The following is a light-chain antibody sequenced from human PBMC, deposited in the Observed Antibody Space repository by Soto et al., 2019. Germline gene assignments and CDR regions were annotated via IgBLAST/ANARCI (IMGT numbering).Light chain of an antibody. J-gene: IGKJ1*01. Sequence: VMTQSPLSLPVTPGEPASIYCRSSQSLLHSNGYNYLDWYLQKPGQSPQLLIYLGSNRASGVPDRFSVRGSGTDFTLQLSRVDAEAVGVYYCMQPLQTQTFGQGTKVDI. CDR3: MQPLQTQT. V-gene: IGKV2-28*01. CDR2: LGS. CDR1: QSLLHSNGYNY.